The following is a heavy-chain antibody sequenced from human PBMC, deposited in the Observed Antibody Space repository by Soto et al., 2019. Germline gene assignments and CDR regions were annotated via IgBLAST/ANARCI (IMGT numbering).Heavy chain of an antibody. CDR2: ISYDGSNK. V-gene: IGHV3-30*18. Sequence: QVQLVESGGGVVQPGRSLRLSCAASGFTFSSYCMHWVRQAPGKGLEWVAVISYDGSNKYYADSVKGRFTISRDNSKNTLYLQMNSLRAEDTAVYYCAKELYTRPRLFGAFDIWGQGTMVTVSS. J-gene: IGHJ3*02. D-gene: IGHD3-16*02. CDR1: GFTFSSYC. CDR3: AKELYTRPRLFGAFDI.